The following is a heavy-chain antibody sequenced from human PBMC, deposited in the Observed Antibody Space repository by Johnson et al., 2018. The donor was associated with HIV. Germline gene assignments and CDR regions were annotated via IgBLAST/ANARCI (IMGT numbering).Heavy chain of an antibody. CDR2: IYTGGST. Sequence: MQLVESGGGLVKPGGSLALSCAASGFSVSNNYMNWVRQAPGKGLEWVSVIYTGGSTYYADSVKGRFTISRDNSKNTLYLQMNSLRAEDTAVYYCGGSYYYDSSGYYARNAFDIWGQGTMVTVSS. CDR3: GGSYYYDSSGYYARNAFDI. D-gene: IGHD3-22*01. CDR1: GFSVSNNY. J-gene: IGHJ3*02. V-gene: IGHV3-66*02.